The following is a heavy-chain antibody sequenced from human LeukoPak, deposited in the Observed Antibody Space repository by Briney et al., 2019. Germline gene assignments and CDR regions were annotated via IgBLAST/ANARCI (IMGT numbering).Heavy chain of an antibody. CDR1: GFTFSDHY. CDR2: TRNKANSYTT. J-gene: IGHJ6*03. D-gene: IGHD3-3*01. V-gene: IGHV3-72*01. Sequence: GGSLRLSCAASGFTFSDHYMDWVRQAPGKGLEWLGRTRNKANSYTTEYAASVKGRFTISRDDSKNSLYLQMNSLKTEDTAVYYCARVSYYDFWSGYYDYYYYYMDVWGKGTTVTVSS. CDR3: ARVSYYDFWSGYYDYYYYYMDV.